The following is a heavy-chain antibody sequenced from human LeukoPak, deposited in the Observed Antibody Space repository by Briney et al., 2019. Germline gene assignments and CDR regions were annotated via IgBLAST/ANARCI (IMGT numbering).Heavy chain of an antibody. D-gene: IGHD4-11*01. V-gene: IGHV3-53*01. CDR1: GFTFSSNS. J-gene: IGHJ5*02. CDR3: ASRATVTTDRFWFDP. Sequence: GGSLRLSCAASGFTFSSNSMNWVRQAPGKGLEWVSVIYSGGSSSYADSVKGRFTISRDNSKNTLYLQMNSLRAEDTAVYYCASRATVTTDRFWFDPWGQGTLVTVSS. CDR2: IYSGGSS.